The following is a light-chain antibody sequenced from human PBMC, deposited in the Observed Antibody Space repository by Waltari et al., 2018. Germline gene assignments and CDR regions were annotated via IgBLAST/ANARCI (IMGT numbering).Light chain of an antibody. CDR2: DAS. J-gene: IGKJ2*01. Sequence: EIVLTQSPATLSLSPGESASLSCRANQILSSYLAWYQQKPGQTPRLLISDASKRATGVPARFSGSGSERDFTLTISSLEPEDFAVYYCQQRSSWPPRYTFGQGTKLEIK. CDR3: QQRSSWPPRYT. V-gene: IGKV3-11*02. CDR1: QILSSY.